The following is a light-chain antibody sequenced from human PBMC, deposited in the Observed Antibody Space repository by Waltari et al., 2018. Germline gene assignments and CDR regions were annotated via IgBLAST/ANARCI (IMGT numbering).Light chain of an antibody. CDR2: EVS. Sequence: QSALTQPASVSGSPGPSITISCSGTDSDVGAYDFVHWYQQPPGKAPHLISYEVSNRPSGISNRFSASKSGNTASLTISGLQAEDEADYYCSSYTTSSAPGVFGTGTRVTVL. V-gene: IGLV2-14*01. CDR1: DSDVGAYDF. CDR3: SSYTTSSAPGV. J-gene: IGLJ1*01.